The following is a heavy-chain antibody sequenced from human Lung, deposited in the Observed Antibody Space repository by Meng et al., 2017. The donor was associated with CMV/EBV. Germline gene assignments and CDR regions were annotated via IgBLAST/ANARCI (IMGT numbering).Heavy chain of an antibody. CDR3: AKQSIAARSDY. V-gene: IGHV4-39*01. J-gene: IGHJ4*02. D-gene: IGHD6-6*01. CDR2: IYYSGST. CDR1: GGSISSSSYY. Sequence: LXCTVSGGSISSSSYYWGWIRQPPGKGLEWIGSIYYSGSTYYNPSLKSRVTISVDTSKNQFSLKLSSVTAADTAVYYCAKQSIAARSDYWAQGTXVTVSS.